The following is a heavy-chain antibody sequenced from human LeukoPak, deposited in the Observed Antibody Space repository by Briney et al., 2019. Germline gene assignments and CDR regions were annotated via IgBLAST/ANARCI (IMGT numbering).Heavy chain of an antibody. V-gene: IGHV3-30*18. D-gene: IGHD6-19*01. J-gene: IGHJ2*01. Sequence: PGGSLRLSCAASGFTFSSYGMHWVRQAPGKGLEWVALISYDGSNEYYADSVRGRFTISRDNSKFTLYMQMNSLRADDTAIYYCAKSMTLQWRGFFDLWGRGTHVTVSS. CDR2: ISYDGSNE. CDR3: AKSMTLQWRGFFDL. CDR1: GFTFSSYG.